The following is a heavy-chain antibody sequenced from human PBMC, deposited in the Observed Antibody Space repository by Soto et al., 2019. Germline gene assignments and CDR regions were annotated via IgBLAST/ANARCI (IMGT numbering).Heavy chain of an antibody. V-gene: IGHV1-18*01. CDR2: ISAYNGNT. J-gene: IGHJ6*04. CDR3: ARCLEDIVVVPAALWMDV. Sequence: VASVKVSCKASGYTFTSYGISWVRQAPGQGLEWMGWISAYNGNTNYAQKLQGRVTMTTGTSTSTAYMELRSLRSDDTAVYYCARCLEDIVVVPAALWMDVWGKGTTVTVSS. CDR1: GYTFTSYG. D-gene: IGHD2-2*01.